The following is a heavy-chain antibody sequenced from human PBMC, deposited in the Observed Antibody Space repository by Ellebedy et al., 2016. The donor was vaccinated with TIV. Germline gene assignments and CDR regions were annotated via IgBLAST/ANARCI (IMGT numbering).Heavy chain of an antibody. Sequence: GESLKISXAASGFTVSSNDMGWVRQAPGKGLEWLSVITSGGSTVYADSVKGRFTISRDNSKNRLNLQMNSLRVEDTAVYYCARAGRIELWSLDVWGQGTTVTVSS. CDR2: ITSGGST. V-gene: IGHV3-66*01. CDR1: GFTVSSND. D-gene: IGHD5-18*01. CDR3: ARAGRIELWSLDV. J-gene: IGHJ6*02.